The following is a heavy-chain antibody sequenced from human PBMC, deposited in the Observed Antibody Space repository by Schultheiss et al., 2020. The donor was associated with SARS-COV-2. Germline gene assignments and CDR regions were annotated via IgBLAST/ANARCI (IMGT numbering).Heavy chain of an antibody. CDR3: ARGLGIAAAGIITY. CDR2: INPNSGGT. Sequence: GESLKISCKASGYTFTGYYMHWVRQAPGQGLEWMGWINPNSGGTNYAQKFQGRVTMTRNTSISTAYMELSSLRSEDTAVYYCARGLGIAAAGIITYWGQGTLVTVSS. J-gene: IGHJ4*02. CDR1: GYTFTGYY. V-gene: IGHV1-2*02. D-gene: IGHD6-13*01.